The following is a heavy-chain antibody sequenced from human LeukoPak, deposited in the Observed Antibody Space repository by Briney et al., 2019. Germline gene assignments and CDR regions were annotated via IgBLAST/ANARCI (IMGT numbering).Heavy chain of an antibody. CDR2: IYHSGST. CDR1: GASISSGDYS. D-gene: IGHD3-10*01. CDR3: AADYTSRSYRFDH. V-gene: IGHV4-30-2*01. Sequence: SQTLSLTCAVSGASISSGDYSWSWIRQPPGKGLEWIGYIYHSGSTTYNPSLKSRPPISLDRSKNQISLKLNSVTAADTAVYYCAADYTSRSYRFDHWGQGTLVTVSS. J-gene: IGHJ4*02.